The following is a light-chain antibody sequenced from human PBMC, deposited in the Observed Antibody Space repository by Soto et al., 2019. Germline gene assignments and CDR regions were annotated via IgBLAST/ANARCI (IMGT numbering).Light chain of an antibody. J-gene: IGLJ3*02. CDR2: EVS. V-gene: IGLV2-14*01. CDR1: SRDVGAYAY. Sequence: QLVLTQPASVSGSPGQSITISCTGTSRDVGAYAYVSWYQHHPGKVPKLLIYEVSNRPSGVSDRFSGSKSANTASLTISGLQAEDEADYYCSSYSSGSTLWVFGGGTKLTVL. CDR3: SSYSSGSTLWV.